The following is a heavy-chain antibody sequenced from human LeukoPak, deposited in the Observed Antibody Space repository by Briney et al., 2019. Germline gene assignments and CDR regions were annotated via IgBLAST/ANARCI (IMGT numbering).Heavy chain of an antibody. CDR1: GYTFSSYS. Sequence: GGSLRLSCAASGYTFSSYSMNWVRQAPGKGLEWVSSISSSSSYIYYADSVKGRFTISRDNAKNSLYLQMNSLRAEDTAVYYCARYYDFWSCPMVYYYGMDVWGQGTTVTVSS. V-gene: IGHV3-21*01. D-gene: IGHD3-3*01. CDR2: ISSSSSYI. CDR3: ARYYDFWSCPMVYYYGMDV. J-gene: IGHJ6*02.